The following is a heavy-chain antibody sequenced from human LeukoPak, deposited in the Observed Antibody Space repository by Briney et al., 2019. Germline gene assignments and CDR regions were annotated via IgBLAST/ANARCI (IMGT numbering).Heavy chain of an antibody. CDR1: GGSISSNNW. D-gene: IGHD2-2*01. CDR3: ARGQRPRIRCAFDI. Sequence: PSETLSLTCGVSGGSISSNNWWSWVRQPPGQVLEWIGEIYHSGSANYNPSLKSRVTISVDTSKNQFSLKLSSVTAADTAVYYCARGQRPRIRCAFDIWGQGTMVTVSS. J-gene: IGHJ3*02. V-gene: IGHV4-4*02. CDR2: IYHSGSA.